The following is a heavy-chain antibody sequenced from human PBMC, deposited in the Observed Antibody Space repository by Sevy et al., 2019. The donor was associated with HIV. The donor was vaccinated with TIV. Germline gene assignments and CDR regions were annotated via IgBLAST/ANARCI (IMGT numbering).Heavy chain of an antibody. V-gene: IGHV1-18*01. CDR3: ARAPSGSQGPGQYFHH. CDR1: GYTFTNYH. Sequence: ASVKVSCKASGYTFTNYHITWVRQAPGQGLEWMGWITPNNGNTNYARRLQGRVTMTTDTSTATAYMELRSLRSDDTAGYYCARAPSGSQGPGQYFHHWGQGTLVTVSS. J-gene: IGHJ1*01. CDR2: ITPNNGNT. D-gene: IGHD1-26*01.